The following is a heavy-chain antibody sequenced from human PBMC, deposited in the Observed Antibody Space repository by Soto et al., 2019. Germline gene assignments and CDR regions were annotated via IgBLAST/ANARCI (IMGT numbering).Heavy chain of an antibody. CDR3: TREGGILNGFDP. CDR1: GFTFSSYS. CDR2: ISSSSSTI. D-gene: IGHD1-26*01. J-gene: IGHJ5*02. Sequence: EVQLVESGGGLVQPGGSLRLSCAASGFTFSSYSMNWVRQAPGKGLEWVSYISSSSSTIYYADSVKGRFTISRDNAKNALSLQMKSLRDEDTAVYYCTREGGILNGFDPWGQGTLVTVSS. V-gene: IGHV3-48*02.